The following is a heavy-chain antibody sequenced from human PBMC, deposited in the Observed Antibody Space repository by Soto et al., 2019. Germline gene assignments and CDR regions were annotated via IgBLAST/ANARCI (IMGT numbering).Heavy chain of an antibody. V-gene: IGHV2-5*02. CDR1: GFSLSTRGVG. D-gene: IGHD3-9*01. Sequence: QITLEESGPTLVKPTQTLTLTCTFSGFSLSTRGVGVGWIRQPPGKALEWLALIYWDDDKRYSPSLRSRLTITKDTSKNTVVLIMTNMDPMDTATYFCGHSLSYYDILTGYHYYFDFWGQGTPITVSS. CDR3: GHSLSYYDILTGYHYYFDF. J-gene: IGHJ4*02. CDR2: IYWDDDK.